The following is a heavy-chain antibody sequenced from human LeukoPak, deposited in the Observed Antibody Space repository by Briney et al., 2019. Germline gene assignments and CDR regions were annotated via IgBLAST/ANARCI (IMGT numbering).Heavy chain of an antibody. D-gene: IGHD3-3*01. J-gene: IGHJ3*02. CDR1: GFTFSSYA. CDR2: ISGSGGST. CDR3: SSPTNPWGVYYDSDAFDI. V-gene: IGHV3-23*01. Sequence: PGGSLRLSCAASGFTFSSYAMSWVRQAPGKGLEWVSAISGSGGSTYYADSVKGRFTISRDNSKNTLYLQMNSLRAEDTAVYYCSSPTNPWGVYYDSDAFDIWGQGTMVTVSS.